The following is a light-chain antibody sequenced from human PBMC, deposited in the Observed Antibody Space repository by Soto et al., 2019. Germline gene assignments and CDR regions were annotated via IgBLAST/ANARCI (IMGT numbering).Light chain of an antibody. CDR2: DVT. V-gene: IGLV2-14*01. J-gene: IGLJ2*01. CDR3: SSYTSSNTLV. CDR1: SSDIGTYNY. Sequence: QSVLTQPASVSASPGQSITISCTGTSSDIGTYNYVSWYRQHPGKAPKLMIFDVTNRPSGVSNRFSGSKSGNTASLTIYGLQAEDEADYYCSSYTSSNTLVFGGGTKLTVL.